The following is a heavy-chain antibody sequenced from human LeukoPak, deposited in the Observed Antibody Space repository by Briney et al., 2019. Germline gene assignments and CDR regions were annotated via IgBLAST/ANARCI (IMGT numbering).Heavy chain of an antibody. Sequence: GGSLRLSCIASGFIFGDHAMSWVRQAPGKGMEWVGFIRNKAFGGTTEYAASVKGRFTISRDDSKSIAYLQMNSLKTEDTAVYYCTRDGAYDFWSGYIDYWGQGTLVTVSS. CDR1: GFIFGDHA. CDR2: IRNKAFGGTT. CDR3: TRDGAYDFWSGYIDY. J-gene: IGHJ4*02. V-gene: IGHV3-49*04. D-gene: IGHD3-3*01.